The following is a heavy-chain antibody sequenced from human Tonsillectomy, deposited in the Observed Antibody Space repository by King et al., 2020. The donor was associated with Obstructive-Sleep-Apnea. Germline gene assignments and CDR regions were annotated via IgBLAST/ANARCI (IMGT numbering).Heavy chain of an antibody. CDR3: ARVPDPECSSTSCYGRYGMDV. V-gene: IGHV3-21*01. CDR1: GFTFSSYS. D-gene: IGHD2-2*01. CDR2: ISSSSSYK. J-gene: IGHJ6*02. Sequence: VQLVESGGGLVKPGGSLRLSCAAAGFTFSSYSMNLVRQAPGKGLEWVSSISSSSSYKYYADSVKGRFNISRDDAKNSLYLQMNSLRAEDTAVYYCARVPDPECSSTSCYGRYGMDVWGQGTTVTVSS.